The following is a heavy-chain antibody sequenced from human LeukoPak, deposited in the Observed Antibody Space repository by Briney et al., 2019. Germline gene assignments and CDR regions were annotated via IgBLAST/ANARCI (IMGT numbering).Heavy chain of an antibody. V-gene: IGHV4-34*01. D-gene: IGHD2-15*01. CDR1: GGSFSGYY. J-gene: IGHJ4*02. CDR2: INHSGST. Sequence: SETLSLTCAVYGGSFSGYYWSWIRQPPGKGLEWIGEINHSGSTNYNPSLKSRVTISVDTSKNQFSLKLSSVTAADTAVCYCARVRVVVAALDYWGQGTLVTVSS. CDR3: ARVRVVVAALDY.